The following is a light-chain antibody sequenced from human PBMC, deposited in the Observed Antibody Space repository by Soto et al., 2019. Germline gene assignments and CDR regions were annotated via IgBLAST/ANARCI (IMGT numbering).Light chain of an antibody. V-gene: IGKV3-20*01. CDR3: HHYDSAGT. CDR1: QSVRSSH. Sequence: EIVLTQPPGTLSLSPGERATLSCRASQSVRSSHLGRYQQKPGQAPRLLIYSASSRATGVPDRFSGSGSGTDFTLTISRLEPEDFALYYCHHYDSAGTFGQGTTLEI. CDR2: SAS. J-gene: IGKJ2*01.